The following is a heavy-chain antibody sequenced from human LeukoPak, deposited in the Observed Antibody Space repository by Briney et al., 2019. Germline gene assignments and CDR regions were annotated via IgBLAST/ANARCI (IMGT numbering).Heavy chain of an antibody. J-gene: IGHJ4*02. Sequence: PGGSLRLSCVASGFTFSDYEMDWVRQAPGKGLEWLSYISSSGNTIYYAASVKGRFTISRDNAKNSLYLQMSRLRADDTAVYYCARDAGRIYYDSSGYYFDYWGQGTLVTVSS. CDR1: GFTFSDYE. CDR2: ISSSGNTI. D-gene: IGHD3-22*01. CDR3: ARDAGRIYYDSSGYYFDY. V-gene: IGHV3-48*03.